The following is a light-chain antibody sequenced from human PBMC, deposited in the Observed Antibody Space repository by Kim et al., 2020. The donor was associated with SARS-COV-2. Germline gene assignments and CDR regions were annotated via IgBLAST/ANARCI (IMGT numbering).Light chain of an antibody. CDR1: SDDITNT. J-gene: IGLJ2*01. CDR3: GESHTIDVQVATV. V-gene: IGLV4-3*01. Sequence: LTCTLSSDDITNTICCYQQRPGRSPTYIMKVKSEGSCSMGVGIPDRCLGSSSGADLYVTLSNLQSDEEAEYLCGESHTIDVQVATVFGEGTQLTVL. CDR2: VKSEGSC.